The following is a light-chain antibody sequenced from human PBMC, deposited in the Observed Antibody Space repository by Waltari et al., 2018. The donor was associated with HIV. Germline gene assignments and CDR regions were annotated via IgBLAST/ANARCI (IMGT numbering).Light chain of an antibody. Sequence: QSSLTQPRSMSGSPGQSVTISCTGTSTDVGSYNYVSWYQQHPGKAPKLIIYDVTSRPSGVPDRFSGSKSGITASLTISGLQSEDEADYHCCSFAGSSTFAVFGGGTKLTVL. CDR3: CSFAGSSTFAV. V-gene: IGLV2-11*01. CDR2: DVT. J-gene: IGLJ2*01. CDR1: STDVGSYNY.